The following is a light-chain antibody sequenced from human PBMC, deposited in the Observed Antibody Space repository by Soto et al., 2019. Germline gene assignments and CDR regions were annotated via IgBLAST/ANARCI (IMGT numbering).Light chain of an antibody. V-gene: IGKV3-20*01. CDR3: QQYGVSRWT. CDR1: QSVSSTY. Sequence: EIVLTQSPGTLSLSPGERATLSCRASQSVSSTYLAWYQQKPGQAPRLLIYGASHRATGIPDRFSGSGSGTGFTLTIIRLEPEYFSVYYCQQYGVSRWTFGQGTRVDI. J-gene: IGKJ1*01. CDR2: GAS.